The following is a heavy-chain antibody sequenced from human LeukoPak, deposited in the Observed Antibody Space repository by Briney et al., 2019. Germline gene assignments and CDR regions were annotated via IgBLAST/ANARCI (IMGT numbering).Heavy chain of an antibody. Sequence: GGSLRLSCEASGFTFSTYNMNWVHQAPGKRLEWVSSITSSSSYAFYADSVKGRFIISRDNAKSSLYLQMNNLRAEDTAVYYCVRGGYSSFDYWGQGTLVTVSS. D-gene: IGHD3-10*01. CDR1: GFTFSTYN. V-gene: IGHV3-21*01. J-gene: IGHJ4*02. CDR2: ITSSSSYA. CDR3: VRGGYSSFDY.